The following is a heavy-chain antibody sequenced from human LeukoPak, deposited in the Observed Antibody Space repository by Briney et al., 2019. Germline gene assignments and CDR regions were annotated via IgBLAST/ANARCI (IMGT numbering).Heavy chain of an antibody. CDR2: IKHDGSEK. Sequence: GGSLRLSCAASGLTFSSYWMTWVRQAPGKGLEWVANIKHDGSEKFYVDSVKGRFTISRDNAKNSLYLQMNSLRAEDTAVYYCAREWNYYDSQGAFDIWGQGTMVTVSS. CDR1: GLTFSSYW. V-gene: IGHV3-7*01. J-gene: IGHJ3*02. D-gene: IGHD3-22*01. CDR3: AREWNYYDSQGAFDI.